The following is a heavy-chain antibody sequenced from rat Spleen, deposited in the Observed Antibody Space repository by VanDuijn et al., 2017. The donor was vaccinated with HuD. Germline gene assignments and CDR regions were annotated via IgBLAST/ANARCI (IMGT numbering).Heavy chain of an antibody. CDR1: GFTFNDYW. V-gene: IGHV5-31*01. J-gene: IGHJ2*01. CDR3: ATEDY. Sequence: EVQLVASGGGLVQPGRSLKLSCAASGFTFNDYWMTWIRQAPGKGLEWIASITNTGNTPYYSQSVKGRFTISRDIAKSTLYLQMNDLRSEDTATYYCATEDYWGQGVMVTVSS. CDR2: ITNTGNTP.